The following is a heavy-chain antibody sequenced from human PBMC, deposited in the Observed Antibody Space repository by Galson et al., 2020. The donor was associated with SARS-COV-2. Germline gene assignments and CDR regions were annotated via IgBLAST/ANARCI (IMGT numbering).Heavy chain of an antibody. Sequence: PTLVKPTQTLTLTCTFSGFSLSTSGVGVGWIRQPPGKALEWLALIYWDDDKRYSPSLKSRLTITKDTSKNQVVLTMTNMDPVDTATYYCAHRAVTISSGWFDPWGQGTLVTVSS. CDR3: AHRAVTISSGWFDP. J-gene: IGHJ5*02. CDR1: GFSLSTSGVG. V-gene: IGHV2-5*02. CDR2: IYWDDDK. D-gene: IGHD4-17*01.